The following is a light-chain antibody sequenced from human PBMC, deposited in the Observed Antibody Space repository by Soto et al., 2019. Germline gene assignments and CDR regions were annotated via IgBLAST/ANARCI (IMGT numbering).Light chain of an antibody. V-gene: IGKV3-15*01. CDR3: QQYNNWPGT. CDR2: GAS. J-gene: IGKJ1*01. Sequence: ETVVSHSPATLSVSPGERATLSCRASQSVSSNLAWYQQKPGQAPRLLIYGASTGATGLPARFSGSGSGTEFTLTISSLQSEDFAVYYCQQYNNWPGTFGQGTKADI. CDR1: QSVSSN.